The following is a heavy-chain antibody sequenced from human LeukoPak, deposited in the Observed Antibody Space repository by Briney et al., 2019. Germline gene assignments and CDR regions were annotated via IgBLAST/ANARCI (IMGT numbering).Heavy chain of an antibody. J-gene: IGHJ5*02. V-gene: IGHV3-23*01. CDR1: GFTFSSYA. D-gene: IGHD2-2*02. CDR3: AKPHRAYCSSTSCSTAFDP. Sequence: PGGSLRLSCAASGFTFSSYAMSWVRQAPGKGLEWVSAISGSGGSTYYADSVKGRFAISRDNSKNTLYLQMNCLRAEDTAVYYCAKPHRAYCSSTSCSTAFDPWGQGTLVTVSS. CDR2: ISGSGGST.